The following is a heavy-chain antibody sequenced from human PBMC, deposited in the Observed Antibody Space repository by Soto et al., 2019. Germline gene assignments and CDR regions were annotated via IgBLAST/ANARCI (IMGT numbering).Heavy chain of an antibody. CDR1: GFTFSSYW. V-gene: IGHV3-7*03. Sequence: HPGGSLRLSCAASGFTFSSYWMSWVRQAPGKGLEWVANIKQDGSEKYYVDSVKGRFTISRDNAKNSLYLQMNSLRAEDTAVYYCARDSSLGSIAARLFYYYGMDVWGQGTTVTVSS. D-gene: IGHD6-6*01. CDR2: IKQDGSEK. J-gene: IGHJ6*02. CDR3: ARDSSLGSIAARLFYYYGMDV.